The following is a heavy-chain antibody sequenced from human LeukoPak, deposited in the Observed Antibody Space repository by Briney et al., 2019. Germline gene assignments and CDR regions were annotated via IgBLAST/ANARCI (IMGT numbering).Heavy chain of an antibody. CDR3: ARDHSYYFGSQTSTLDV. J-gene: IGHJ6*02. CDR2: IYYTGSI. CDR1: GASISTGGYY. D-gene: IGHD3-10*01. V-gene: IGHV4-31*03. Sequence: PSETLSLTCTFSGASISTGGYYWTWIRQPPGVGLEWIGYIYYTGSIDYNPSLKSRLSISLDTSKNQFSLKLNSVTAADTAVYYCARDHSYYFGSQTSTLDVWGQGTAVTVSS.